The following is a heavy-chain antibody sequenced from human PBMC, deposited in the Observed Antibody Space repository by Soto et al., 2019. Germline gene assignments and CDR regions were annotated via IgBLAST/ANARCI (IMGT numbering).Heavy chain of an antibody. Sequence: QVQLVQSGAEVKKPGSSVKVSCKASGGTFSSYAISWVRQAPGQGLEWMGGIIPIFGTANYAQKFQGRVTITADDSTSTADMALSSLRSEDTNAYYRAGEPIHVDWSTRWFDPWCQGTLVTVSS. D-gene: IGHD3-3*01. CDR3: AGEPIHVDWSTRWFDP. CDR1: GGTFSSYA. CDR2: IIPIFGTA. V-gene: IGHV1-69*12. J-gene: IGHJ5*02.